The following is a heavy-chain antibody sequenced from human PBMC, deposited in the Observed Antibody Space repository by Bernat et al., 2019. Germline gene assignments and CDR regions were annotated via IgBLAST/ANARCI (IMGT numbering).Heavy chain of an antibody. CDR1: GGSISSSSYY. CDR2: IYYSGST. V-gene: IGHV4-39*01. J-gene: IGHJ4*02. Sequence: QLQLQESGPGLVKPSETLSLTCTVSGGSISSSSYYWGWIRQPPGKGLEWIGSIYYSGSTYYNPSLKSRVTISVDTSKNQFSLKLSSVTAADTAVYYCARQRGYCSSTSCYTGYFDYWGQGTLVTVS. D-gene: IGHD2-2*02. CDR3: ARQRGYCSSTSCYTGYFDY.